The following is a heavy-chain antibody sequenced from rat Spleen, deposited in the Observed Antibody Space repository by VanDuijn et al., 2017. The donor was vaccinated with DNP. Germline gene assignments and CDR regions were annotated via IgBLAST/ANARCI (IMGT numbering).Heavy chain of an antibody. CDR3: ARLGTQGFTY. CDR2: ISYSGST. J-gene: IGHJ3*01. V-gene: IGHV3-1*01. D-gene: IGHD1-5*01. CDR1: DYSITSNY. Sequence: EVQLQESGPGLVKPSQSLSLTCSVTDYSITSNYWAWIRKFPGNNLEWMGYISYSGSTSFNPSLKSRISITRDTSKNQFFLQLNSVTTEDTATYYCARLGTQGFTYWGQGTLVTVSS.